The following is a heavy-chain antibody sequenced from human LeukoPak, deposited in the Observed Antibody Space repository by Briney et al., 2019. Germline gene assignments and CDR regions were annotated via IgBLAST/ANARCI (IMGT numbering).Heavy chain of an antibody. CDR2: ISGSGGST. D-gene: IGHD6-6*01. V-gene: IGHV3-23*01. J-gene: IGHJ4*02. CDR1: GFTFSSYA. Sequence: GGSLRLSCAASGFTFSSYAMSWVRQAPGKGLEWVSTISGSGGSTYYADSVKGRFTISRDNSKNKVYLRMNSLRAEDTAVYYCAKVAMDSSSQFDYWGQGTLVTVSS. CDR3: AKVAMDSSSQFDY.